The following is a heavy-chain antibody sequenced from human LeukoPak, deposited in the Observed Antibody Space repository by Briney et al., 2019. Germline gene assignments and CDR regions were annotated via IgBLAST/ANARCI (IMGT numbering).Heavy chain of an antibody. Sequence: PGGTLRLSCAASGFTFSDAWMSWVRQAPGKGLEWVGGIKSKTEARTTDYPAPVKGRFTITRDNSITTQNRPMNTLKTEDTAVYYCTTRLVVNPLDYYYMDVWGKETTVTVSS. V-gene: IGHV3-15*01. J-gene: IGHJ6*03. CDR2: IKSKTEARTT. D-gene: IGHD3-22*01. CDR3: TTRLVVNPLDYYYMDV. CDR1: GFTFSDAW.